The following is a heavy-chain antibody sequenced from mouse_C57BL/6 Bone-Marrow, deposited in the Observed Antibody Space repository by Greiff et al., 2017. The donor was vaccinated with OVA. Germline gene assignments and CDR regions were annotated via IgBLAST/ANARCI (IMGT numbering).Heavy chain of an antibody. CDR2: IVPSDSYT. CDR3: ARDGSSYYYAMDY. J-gene: IGHJ4*01. D-gene: IGHD1-1*01. CDR1: GYTFTSYW. Sequence: QVQLQQPGAELVMPGASVKLSCKASGYTFTSYWMHWVKQRPGQGLEWIGEIVPSDSYTNYNQKFKGKSTLTVDKSSSTAYMQLSSLTSEDSAVYYCARDGSSYYYAMDYWGQGTSVTVSS. V-gene: IGHV1-69*01.